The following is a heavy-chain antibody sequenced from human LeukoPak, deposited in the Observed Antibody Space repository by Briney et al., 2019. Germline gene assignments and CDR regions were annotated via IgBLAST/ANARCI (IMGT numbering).Heavy chain of an antibody. D-gene: IGHD6-6*01. CDR1: GYTFTGYY. V-gene: IGHV1-2*02. J-gene: IGHJ4*02. CDR2: INPNSGGT. CDR3: ARGIGSSSFLGY. Sequence: ASVKVSCKASGYTFTGYYMHWVRQAPGQGLGWMGWINPNSGGTNYAQKFQGRVTMTRDTSISTAYMELSRLRSDDTAVYYCARGIGSSSFLGYWGQGTLVTVSS.